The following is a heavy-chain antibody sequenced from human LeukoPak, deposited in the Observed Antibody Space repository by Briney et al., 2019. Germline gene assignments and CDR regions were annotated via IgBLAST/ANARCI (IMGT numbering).Heavy chain of an antibody. CDR2: IYYSGST. CDR1: GGAFSSYY. D-gene: IGHD6-13*01. CDR3: ARGNGQQLVDYFDY. J-gene: IGHJ4*02. V-gene: IGHV4-59*01. Sequence: SETLSLTCAVSGGAFSSYYWSWIRQPPGKGLEWIGYIYYSGSTNYNPSLKSRVTISVDTSKNQFSLKLSSVTAADTAVYYCARGNGQQLVDYFDYWGQGTLVTVSS.